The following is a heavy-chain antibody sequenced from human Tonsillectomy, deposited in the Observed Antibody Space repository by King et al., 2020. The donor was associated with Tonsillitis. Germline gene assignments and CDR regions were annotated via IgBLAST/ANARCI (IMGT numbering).Heavy chain of an antibody. Sequence: VQLVESGGGLVQPGGSLSLSCAASAFTFSSYAMNWVRQAPGKGLDWVSSIGGRGGSTYYAYTGEGRFTISRDNSKNTVYLQMNNLRAEDTAVYYCAKVVEDFWSGLRAWGQGTLVSVSS. D-gene: IGHD3-3*01. CDR2: IGGRGGST. CDR1: AFTFSSYA. V-gene: IGHV3-23*04. J-gene: IGHJ5*02. CDR3: AKVVEDFWSGLRA.